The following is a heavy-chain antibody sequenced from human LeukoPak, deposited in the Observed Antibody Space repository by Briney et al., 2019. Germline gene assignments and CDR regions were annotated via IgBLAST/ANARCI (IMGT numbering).Heavy chain of an antibody. Sequence: GGSLRLSCVGSGLSVSNYYMNWVRQAPGKGLEWVSLIRDSGATFYADSVKGRFTISRDNSKNTIYLQMNRLRVEDTAVYFCARDRAVTQVWVEFDSWGQGTQVTVSS. CDR1: GLSVSNYY. CDR2: IRDSGAT. D-gene: IGHD3-16*01. CDR3: ARDRAVTQVWVEFDS. V-gene: IGHV3-66*03. J-gene: IGHJ5*01.